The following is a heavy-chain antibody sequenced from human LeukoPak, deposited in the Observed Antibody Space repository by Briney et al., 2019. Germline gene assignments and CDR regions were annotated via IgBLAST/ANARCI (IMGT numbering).Heavy chain of an antibody. CDR2: IYPGDSDT. V-gene: IGHV5-51*01. CDR3: ARQRPYYYDSSGYQLYYFDY. D-gene: IGHD3-22*01. J-gene: IGHJ4*02. Sequence: PGESLKISCKGSGYSFTSYWIGWVRQMPGKGLEWMGIIYPGDSDTRYSPSFQGQVTISADKSISTAYLQWSSLKASDTAMYYCARQRPYYYDSSGYQLYYFDYWGQGTLVTVSS. CDR1: GYSFTSYW.